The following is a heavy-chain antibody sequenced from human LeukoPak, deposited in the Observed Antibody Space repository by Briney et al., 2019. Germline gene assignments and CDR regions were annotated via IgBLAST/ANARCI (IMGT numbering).Heavy chain of an antibody. J-gene: IGHJ4*02. CDR3: ARTYCSSTSCYSGY. CDR2: ISAYNGNT. D-gene: IGHD2-2*01. CDR1: GYTFTSYG. V-gene: IGHV1-18*01. Sequence: GASVKVSCKASGYTFTSYGISWVRQAPGQGLEWMRWISAYNGNTNYAQKLQGRVTMTTDTSTSTAYMELRSLRSDDTAVYYCARTYCSSTSCYSGYWGQGTLVTVSS.